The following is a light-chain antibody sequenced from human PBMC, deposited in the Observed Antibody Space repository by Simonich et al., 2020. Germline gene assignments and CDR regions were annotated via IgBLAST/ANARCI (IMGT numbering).Light chain of an antibody. CDR3: SSYAGSNPL. J-gene: IGLJ2*01. CDR2: EVS. V-gene: IGLV2-8*01. Sequence: QSALTQPPSASGSPGQSVTISCTATSSDVGGYNYVAWYQEHPGKAPKLMIYEVSKRPYGGPDRFSGSKSGNTASLTVAGLQAEDEADYYCSSYAGSNPLFGGGTKLTVL. CDR1: SSDVGGYNY.